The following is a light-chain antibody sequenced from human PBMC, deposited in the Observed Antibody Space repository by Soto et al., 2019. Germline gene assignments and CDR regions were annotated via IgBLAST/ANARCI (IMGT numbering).Light chain of an antibody. CDR1: QSISSY. J-gene: IGKJ1*01. V-gene: IGKV1-39*01. Sequence: DIQMTQSPSSLSASVGDRVTITCRPSQSISSYLSWYQQKPGKAPKLLIYAASSLQSGVPSRFRGSGSGTDFTLTISTLQPEDFATYYCLQSYSSPRTFGQGTKVDIK. CDR2: AAS. CDR3: LQSYSSPRT.